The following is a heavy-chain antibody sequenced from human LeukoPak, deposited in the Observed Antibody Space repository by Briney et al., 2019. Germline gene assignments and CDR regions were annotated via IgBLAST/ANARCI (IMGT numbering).Heavy chain of an antibody. J-gene: IGHJ5*02. V-gene: IGHV4-59*11. CDR1: GGSISSHY. D-gene: IGHD3-16*01. CDR3: ARELRENWFDP. CDR2: IYYSGST. Sequence: SETLSLTCTVSGGSISSHYWSWIRQPPGKGLEWIGYIYYSGSTNYNPSLKSRVTISVDTSKNQFSLKLRSVTAADTAVYYCARELRENWFDPWGQGTLVTVSS.